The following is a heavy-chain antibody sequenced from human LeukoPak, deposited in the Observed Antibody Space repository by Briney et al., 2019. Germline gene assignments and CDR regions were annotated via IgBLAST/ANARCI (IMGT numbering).Heavy chain of an antibody. CDR3: AKDRDTMVRGVIITLNYYFDY. V-gene: IGHV3-30*02. D-gene: IGHD3-10*01. CDR1: GFTFSSYG. Sequence: GGSLRLSCAASGFTFSSYGMHWVRQAPGKGLEWVAFIRYDGSNKYYADSVKGRFNISRDNSKNTLYLQMNSLRAEDTAVYYCAKDRDTMVRGVIITLNYYFDYWGQGTLVTVSS. J-gene: IGHJ4*02. CDR2: IRYDGSNK.